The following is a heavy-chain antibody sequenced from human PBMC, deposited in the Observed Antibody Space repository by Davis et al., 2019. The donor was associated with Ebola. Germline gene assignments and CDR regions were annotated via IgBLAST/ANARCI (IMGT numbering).Heavy chain of an antibody. CDR3: ARVGDGCFDY. CDR2: IHYSGST. CDR1: GGSISSYY. J-gene: IGHJ4*02. Sequence: PSETLSLTCTVSGGSISSYYWSWIRQFPGKGLEWIGYIHYSGSTNYNPSLKSRVTISVDTSKNQFSLKLSSVTAADTAVYYCARVGDGCFDYWGQGTLVTVSS. D-gene: IGHD5-24*01. V-gene: IGHV4-59*01.